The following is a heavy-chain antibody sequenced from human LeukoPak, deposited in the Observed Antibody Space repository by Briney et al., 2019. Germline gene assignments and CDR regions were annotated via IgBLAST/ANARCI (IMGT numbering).Heavy chain of an antibody. CDR3: ARGRWSGYDWGSYYYYYMDV. CDR1: GASISSTSYC. D-gene: IGHD5-12*01. Sequence: SETLSLTCTVSGASISSTSYCWGWIRQPAGKGLEWIGHIHTSGSTNYNPSLKSRVTISVDTSKNQFSLKLSSVTAADTAVYYCARGRWSGYDWGSYYYYYMDVWGKGTTVTISS. J-gene: IGHJ6*03. CDR2: IHTSGST. V-gene: IGHV4-61*09.